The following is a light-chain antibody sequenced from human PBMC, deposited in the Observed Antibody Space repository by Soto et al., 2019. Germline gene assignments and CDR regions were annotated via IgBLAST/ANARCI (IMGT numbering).Light chain of an antibody. CDR3: SSYAGSNNLV. V-gene: IGLV2-8*01. Sequence: QSALAQPPSASGSPGQSVTISCTGTSSDVGGYNYVSWYQQPPGKAPKFMIYEVSKRPSGVPDRFSGSKSGNTASLTVSGLQAEDEADYYCSSYAGSNNLVFGGGTKVTVL. J-gene: IGLJ2*01. CDR2: EVS. CDR1: SSDVGGYNY.